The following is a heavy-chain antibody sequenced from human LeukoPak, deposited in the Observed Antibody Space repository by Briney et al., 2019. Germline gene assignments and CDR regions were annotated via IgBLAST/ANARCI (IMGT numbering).Heavy chain of an antibody. J-gene: IGHJ6*03. CDR2: ISSSGSTI. CDR1: GFTFSDYY. Sequence: SGGSLRLSCAASGFTFSDYYMSWIRQAPGKGLEWVSYISSSGSTIYYADPVKGRFTISRDNAKNSLYLQMNSLRAEDTAVYYCERVLAGSYQHYYYYYMDVWGKGTTVIVSS. CDR3: ERVLAGSYQHYYYYYMDV. V-gene: IGHV3-11*01. D-gene: IGHD3-10*01.